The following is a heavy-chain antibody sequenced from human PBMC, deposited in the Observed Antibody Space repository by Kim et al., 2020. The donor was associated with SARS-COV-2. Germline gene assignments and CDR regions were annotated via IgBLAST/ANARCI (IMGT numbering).Heavy chain of an antibody. V-gene: IGHV4-30-4*01. D-gene: IGHD5-12*01. J-gene: IGHJ5*02. CDR2: IYSSVTT. CDR3: ARSQYSFRSLTWFDP. CDR1: DDSISSPNYY. Sequence: SETLSLTCSVADDSISSPNYYWSWIRQPPGKGLEWIGYIYSSVTTYYNPSLRSRITISVDTARRHYSLQLRSVTAADTAVYFCARSQYSFRSLTWFDPWG.